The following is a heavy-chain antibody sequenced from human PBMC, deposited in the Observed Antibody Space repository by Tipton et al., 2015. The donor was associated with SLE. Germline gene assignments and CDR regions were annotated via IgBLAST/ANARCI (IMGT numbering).Heavy chain of an antibody. V-gene: IGHV4-34*01. Sequence: TLSLTCAVYGGSFSGYYWSWIRQPPGKGLEWIGEINHSGSTNYNPSLKSRVTISVDTSKNQFSLKLSSVTAADTAVYYCATPYYDTLTGYDAFDIWGQGTMVTVSS. CDR3: ATPYYDTLTGYDAFDI. D-gene: IGHD3-9*01. CDR2: INHSGST. CDR1: GGSFSGYY. J-gene: IGHJ3*02.